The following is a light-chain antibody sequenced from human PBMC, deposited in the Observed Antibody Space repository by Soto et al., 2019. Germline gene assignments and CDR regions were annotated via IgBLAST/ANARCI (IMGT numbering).Light chain of an antibody. Sequence: DIQMTQSPSSQSASVGDRVTITCRASQGLSNYLAWYQQKPGKVPKLLIYAASTLQSGVPSRFSGSGSGTDFTLTISSLQPEDVATYYCQKYNSAPWTFGQGTKVEIK. J-gene: IGKJ1*01. CDR1: QGLSNY. CDR2: AAS. CDR3: QKYNSAPWT. V-gene: IGKV1-27*01.